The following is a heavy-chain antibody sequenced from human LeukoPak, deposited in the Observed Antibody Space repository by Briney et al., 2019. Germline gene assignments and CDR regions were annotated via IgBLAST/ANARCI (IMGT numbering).Heavy chain of an antibody. CDR3: ARDPAYCGGDCYSVYQDAFDI. J-gene: IGHJ3*02. Sequence: GGSLRLSCTASGFSFSSYNMHWVRQAPGKGPEWVAFLFYDGSNQYYADSAKGRFTISRDNSKNTLYLQMNSLRAEDTAVYYCARDPAYCGGDCYSVYQDAFDIWGQGTRVTVSS. D-gene: IGHD2-21*02. CDR1: GFSFSSYN. V-gene: IGHV3-33*01. CDR2: LFYDGSNQ.